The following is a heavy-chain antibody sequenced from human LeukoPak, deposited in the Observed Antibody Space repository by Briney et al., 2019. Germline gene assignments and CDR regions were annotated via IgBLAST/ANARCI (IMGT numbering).Heavy chain of an antibody. CDR3: ARGRGDYAVDDNWFDP. Sequence: ASVKVSCKASGYTFTSYDINWVGQATGQGLEWMGWMNPNSGNTGYAQKFQGRVTMTRNTSISTAYMELSSLRSEDTAVYYCARGRGDYAVDDNWFDPWGQGTLVTVSS. D-gene: IGHD4-17*01. CDR2: MNPNSGNT. J-gene: IGHJ5*02. V-gene: IGHV1-8*01. CDR1: GYTFTSYD.